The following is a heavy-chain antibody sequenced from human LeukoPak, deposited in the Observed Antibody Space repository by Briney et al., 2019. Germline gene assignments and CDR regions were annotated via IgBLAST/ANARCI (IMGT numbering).Heavy chain of an antibody. Sequence: SETLSLTCTVSGGSISGGGDYWSWIRQPPGKGLEWLGYIYHSGSTYYTPSLKSRVTISLDRSKNQVSLNLASVTAADTAVYYCTRGLYYYMDVWGKGTTVTVSS. CDR3: TRGLYYYMDV. CDR1: GGSISGGGDY. CDR2: IYHSGST. D-gene: IGHD3-22*01. V-gene: IGHV4-30-2*01. J-gene: IGHJ6*03.